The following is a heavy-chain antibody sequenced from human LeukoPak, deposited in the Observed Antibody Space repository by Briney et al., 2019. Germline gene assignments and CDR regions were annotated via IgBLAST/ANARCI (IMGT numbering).Heavy chain of an antibody. CDR1: GGSISSNSYY. V-gene: IGHV4-39*01. D-gene: IGHD6-19*01. Sequence: SETLSLTCTVSGGSISSNSYYWGWIRQPPGKGLEWIGSIYYSGSTYYNPSLKSRVTISIDTSKKQFSLKLSSVTAADTAVYYCARHGSYNSGWYANDYWGQGTLVTVSS. CDR2: IYYSGST. CDR3: ARHGSYNSGWYANDY. J-gene: IGHJ4*02.